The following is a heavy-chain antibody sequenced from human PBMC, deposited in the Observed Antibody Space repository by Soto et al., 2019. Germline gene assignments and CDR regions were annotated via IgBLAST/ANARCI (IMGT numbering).Heavy chain of an antibody. CDR2: ISYDGSNK. D-gene: IGHD3-3*01. Sequence: XGSLRLSCAASGFTFTRYAMRWVRQAPGKGLEWVAVISYDGSNKYYADSVKGRFTISRDNSKNTLYLQMNSLRAEDTAVYYCARDVESGYYDSYFDYWGQGTLVTVSS. V-gene: IGHV3-30-3*01. CDR3: ARDVESGYYDSYFDY. CDR1: GFTFTRYA. J-gene: IGHJ4*02.